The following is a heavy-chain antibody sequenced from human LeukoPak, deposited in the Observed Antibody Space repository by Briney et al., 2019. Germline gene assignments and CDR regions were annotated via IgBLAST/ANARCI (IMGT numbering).Heavy chain of an antibody. J-gene: IGHJ6*02. CDR2: ISGSGGST. V-gene: IGHV3-23*01. Sequence: GGSLRPSCAASGFTFSSYAMSWVRQAPGKGLEWVSAISGSGGSTDYADSVKGRFTISRDNSKNTLYLQMNSLRAEDTAVYYCAKGPDCSSTSCHLSYYYYYGMDVWGQGTTVTVSS. CDR1: GFTFSSYA. CDR3: AKGPDCSSTSCHLSYYYYYGMDV. D-gene: IGHD2-2*01.